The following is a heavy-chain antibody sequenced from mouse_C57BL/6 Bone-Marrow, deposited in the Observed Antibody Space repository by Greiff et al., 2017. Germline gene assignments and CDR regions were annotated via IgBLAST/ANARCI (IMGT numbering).Heavy chain of an antibody. CDR1: GYTFTSYG. Sequence: QVQLQQSGAELVKPGASVKLSCKASGYTFTSYGIHWVKQRPGQGLEWIGVIYPSGGSTDYNEKFKSKATLTVDKSSSTAYMELSSLTSEDSAVYYCARSYYEDDYALDYWGRGTAVTVSS. D-gene: IGHD1-1*01. CDR2: IYPSGGST. CDR3: ARSYYEDDYALDY. J-gene: IGHJ4*01. V-gene: IGHV1-64*01.